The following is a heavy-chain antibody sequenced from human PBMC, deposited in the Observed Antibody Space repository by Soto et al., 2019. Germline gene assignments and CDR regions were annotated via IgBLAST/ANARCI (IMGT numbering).Heavy chain of an antibody. J-gene: IGHJ4*02. CDR2: IRGSGGST. CDR3: AKNPPYGSGSYYKEFDY. Sequence: PGGSLRLSCAASGFTFSSYAMSWVRQAPGKGLEWVSAIRGSGGSTYYADSVKGRFTISRDNSKNTLYLQMNSLRAEDTAVYYCAKNPPYGSGSYYKEFDYWGQGTLVTVSS. V-gene: IGHV3-23*01. D-gene: IGHD3-10*01. CDR1: GFTFSSYA.